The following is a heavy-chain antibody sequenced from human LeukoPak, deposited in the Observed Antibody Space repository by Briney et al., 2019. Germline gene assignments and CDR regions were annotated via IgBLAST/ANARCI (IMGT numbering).Heavy chain of an antibody. CDR2: INPNSGGT. CDR3: ASNWNYAFNWFDP. J-gene: IGHJ5*02. CDR1: GYTFTGYY. Sequence: ASVKVSCKASGYTFTGYYMHWVRQAPGQGLEWMGWINPNSGGTNYAQKFQGRVTMTRDTSISTAYMELSRLRSDDTAVYYCASNWNYAFNWFDPWGQGTLVTVSS. D-gene: IGHD1-7*01. V-gene: IGHV1-2*02.